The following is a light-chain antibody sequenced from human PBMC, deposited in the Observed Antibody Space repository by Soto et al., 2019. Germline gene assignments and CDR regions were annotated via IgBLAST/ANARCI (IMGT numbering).Light chain of an antibody. V-gene: IGKV3-20*01. CDR3: QQYGSIPRT. J-gene: IGKJ1*01. CDR1: QSVSSNY. Sequence: EIVMTQSPATLSLSPGERATLSCRASQSVSSNYLAWYQQKPGQAPRLLIYVASSRATGIPDRFSGSGSGTDFTLTISRLEPEDFAVYYCQQYGSIPRTFGQGTKVDI. CDR2: VAS.